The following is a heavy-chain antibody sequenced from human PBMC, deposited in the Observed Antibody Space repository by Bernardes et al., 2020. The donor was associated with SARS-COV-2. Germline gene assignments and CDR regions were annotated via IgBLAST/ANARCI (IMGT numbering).Heavy chain of an antibody. CDR3: ARRGGSSWYFDY. D-gene: IGHD6-13*01. CDR2: IKSKTDGGTT. V-gene: IGHV3-15*01. J-gene: IGHJ4*02. CDR1: GFTFSNAW. Sequence: GGSLRLSCAASGFTFSNAWMSWVRQAPGKGLEWVGRIKSKTDGGTTDYAAPVKGRFTISRDDSKNTLYLQMNSLKTEDTAVYYCARRGGSSWYFDYWGQGTLVTVSS.